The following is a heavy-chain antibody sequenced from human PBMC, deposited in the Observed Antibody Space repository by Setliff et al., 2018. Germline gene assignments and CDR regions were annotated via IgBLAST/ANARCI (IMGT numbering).Heavy chain of an antibody. CDR3: ARGGYSYGY. D-gene: IGHD5-18*01. CDR2: IKQDGSEK. Sequence: GALRLSCTASGFTFGDYAMSWVRQAPGKGLEWVANIKQDGSEKYYVDSVKGRFTISRDNPNNSLYLQMNNLRAEDTAVYYCARGGYSYGYWGQGTLVTVSS. CDR1: GFTFGDYA. J-gene: IGHJ4*02. V-gene: IGHV3-7*04.